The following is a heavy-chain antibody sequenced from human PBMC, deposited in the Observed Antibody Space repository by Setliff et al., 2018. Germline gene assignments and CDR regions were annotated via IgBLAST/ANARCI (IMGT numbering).Heavy chain of an antibody. CDR2: ISYSSGSI. CDR1: GFTFSSYS. Sequence: LRLSCEASGFTFSSYSMNWVRQAPGKGLEWVAHISYSSGSISYADSVKGRFTVSRDNAKNSLYLQMNSLRAEDTAVYYCARNTDLRDGFDYWGQGTLVTVSS. CDR3: ARNTDLRDGFDY. V-gene: IGHV3-48*01. J-gene: IGHJ4*02. D-gene: IGHD5-18*01.